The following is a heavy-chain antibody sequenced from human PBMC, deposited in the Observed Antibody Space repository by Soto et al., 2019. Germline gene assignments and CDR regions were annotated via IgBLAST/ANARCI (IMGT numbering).Heavy chain of an antibody. CDR3: ARHQLGIEGWFDH. J-gene: IGHJ5*02. V-gene: IGHV4-59*08. Sequence: SETLSLTCTVSGGSISIYYWSWIRQPPGKGLEWIGYIYYSGSTNYNPSLKSRVTISVDTSKTQFSLKVSSVTAADTAVYYCARHQLGIEGWFDHWGQGTLVTVSS. CDR2: IYYSGST. CDR1: GGSISIYY. D-gene: IGHD7-27*01.